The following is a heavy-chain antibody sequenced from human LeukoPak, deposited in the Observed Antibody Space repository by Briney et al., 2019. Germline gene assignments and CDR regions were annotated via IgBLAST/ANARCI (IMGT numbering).Heavy chain of an antibody. J-gene: IGHJ4*02. CDR3: LAGGRYYDSSGYGNSDY. D-gene: IGHD3-22*01. Sequence: SETLSLTCTVSGGSISSGGYYWSWIRQPPGKGLEWIGEINHSGSTNYNPSLKSRVTISVDTSKNQFSLKLSSVTAADTAVYYCLAGGRYYDSSGYGNSDYWGQGTLVTVSS. V-gene: IGHV4-39*07. CDR2: INHSGST. CDR1: GGSISSGGYY.